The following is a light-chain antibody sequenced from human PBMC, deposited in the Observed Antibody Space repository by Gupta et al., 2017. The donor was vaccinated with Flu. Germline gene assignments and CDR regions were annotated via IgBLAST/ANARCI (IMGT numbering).Light chain of an antibody. Sequence: GQSIAISCTGSSSGSGAYDYVSRYQQHPGKLLKLIIDDSNTRPSGVSSCFSGSNSGNTASLTLAGRQAEDEDEYYCGAYGAVGVFGGGTKVTVL. CDR1: SSGSGAYDY. CDR2: DSN. CDR3: GAYGAVGV. V-gene: IGLV2-14*03. J-gene: IGLJ3*02.